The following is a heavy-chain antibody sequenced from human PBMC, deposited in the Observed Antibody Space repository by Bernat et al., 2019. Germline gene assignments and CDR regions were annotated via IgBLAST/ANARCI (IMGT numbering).Heavy chain of an antibody. CDR1: GGPISNYY. CDR2: IYYTGNT. V-gene: IGHV4-59*01. CDR3: ARQRRGNSCYDY. J-gene: IGHJ4*02. Sequence: GGPISNYYWSWIRQPPGKGLEWIGYIYYTGNTNYNPSLKSRVTISLDTSKNQLSLKLTSVTAADTAVYYCARQRRGNSCYDYWGQGTL. D-gene: IGHD4-23*01.